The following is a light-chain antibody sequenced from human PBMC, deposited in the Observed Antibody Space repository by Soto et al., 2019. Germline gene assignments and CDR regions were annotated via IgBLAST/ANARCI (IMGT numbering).Light chain of an antibody. V-gene: IGKV1-39*01. CDR1: QSIAYY. Sequence: DIQMTQSPSSLYASVGDRVTITCRASQSIAYYVNWFQQKPGKAPKLLIYGASTLQSGVPSRFRGGGSGTDFTLTISILQPEDFATYFCQQSSNSPMYTFGQGT. J-gene: IGKJ2*01. CDR3: QQSSNSPMYT. CDR2: GAS.